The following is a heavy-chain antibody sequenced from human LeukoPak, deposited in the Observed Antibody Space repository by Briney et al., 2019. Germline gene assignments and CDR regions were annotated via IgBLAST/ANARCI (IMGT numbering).Heavy chain of an antibody. CDR3: ARYKKLRFLEWAPSRDYGMDV. CDR1: GVSISSGGYY. CDR2: IYYSGST. Sequence: PSQTLSLTCAVSGVSISSGGYYWSWIRQPPGKGLEWIGYIYYSGSTNYNPSLKSRVTISVDTSKNQFSLKLSSVTAADTAVYYCARYKKLRFLEWAPSRDYGMDVWGQGTTVTVSS. D-gene: IGHD3-3*01. J-gene: IGHJ6*02. V-gene: IGHV4-61*08.